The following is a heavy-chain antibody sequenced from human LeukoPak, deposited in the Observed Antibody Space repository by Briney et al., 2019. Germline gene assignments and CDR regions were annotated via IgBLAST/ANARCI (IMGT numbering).Heavy chain of an antibody. CDR1: GFTFSSYA. D-gene: IGHD3-22*01. V-gene: IGHV3-23*01. CDR3: AKDQGYYYDSFDWFDP. J-gene: IGHJ5*02. CDR2: ISGSGGST. Sequence: GGSLRLSCAASGFTFSSYAMSWVRQAPGKGLEWVSAISGSGGSTYYADSVKGRFTISRDNSKNTLYLQMNSLRAEDTAVYYCAKDQGYYYDSFDWFDPWGQGTLVTVSS.